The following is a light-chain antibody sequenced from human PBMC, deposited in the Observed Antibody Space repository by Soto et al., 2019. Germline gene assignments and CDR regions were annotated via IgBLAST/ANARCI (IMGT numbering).Light chain of an antibody. CDR1: HSVYTW. J-gene: IGKJ1*01. V-gene: IGKV1-5*01. Sequence: DIPMTQSPSTLSPSVGDRVTITYRASHSVYTWLAWYQQIPGKAPTLLFYDASALARGVPSRFGGRGSGTDFTLTISSLQPDDFANYYCEQYNTYPWTFGQGTRV. CDR3: EQYNTYPWT. CDR2: DAS.